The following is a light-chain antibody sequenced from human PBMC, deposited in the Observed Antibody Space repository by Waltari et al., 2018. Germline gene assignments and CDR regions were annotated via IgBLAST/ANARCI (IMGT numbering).Light chain of an antibody. CDR2: GAS. J-gene: IGKJ5*01. CDR3: QQYGSSPPIT. V-gene: IGKV3-20*01. Sequence: TQSPGTLSLSPGERATLSCRASQSVSSSYLAWYQQKPGQAPRLLIQGASSRATGIPDRFSGSGSGTDFTLTISRLEPEDLAVYYCQQYGSSPPITFGQGTRLEIK. CDR1: QSVSSSY.